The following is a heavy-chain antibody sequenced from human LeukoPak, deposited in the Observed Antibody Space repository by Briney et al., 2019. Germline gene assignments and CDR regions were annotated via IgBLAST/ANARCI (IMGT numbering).Heavy chain of an antibody. CDR1: GYTLTELS. CDR3: ATSLRSSGWDTDAFDI. J-gene: IGHJ3*02. Sequence: ASVKVSCKVSGYTLTELSMHWVRQAPGKGLEWMGGFDPEDGETIYAQKFQGRVTMTEDTSTDTAYMGLSSLRSEDTAVYYCATSLRSSGWDTDAFDIWGQGTMVTVSS. V-gene: IGHV1-24*01. CDR2: FDPEDGET. D-gene: IGHD6-19*01.